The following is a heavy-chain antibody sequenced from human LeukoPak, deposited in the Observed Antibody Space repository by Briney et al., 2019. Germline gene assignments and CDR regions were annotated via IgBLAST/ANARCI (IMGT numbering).Heavy chain of an antibody. CDR1: RFFFSNYG. V-gene: IGHV3-23*01. CDR2: ISGSGDIT. Sequence: GGSLRLSCAASRFFFSNYGMSWVRQAPGKGLEWVSAISGSGDITKNADSVKGRFTISRDNSKNTLYLQMNSLRAEDTAVYYCAKGRAVATTGPGLAFDFWGQGTLVTVSS. CDR3: AKGRAVATTGPGLAFDF. D-gene: IGHD5-12*01. J-gene: IGHJ4*02.